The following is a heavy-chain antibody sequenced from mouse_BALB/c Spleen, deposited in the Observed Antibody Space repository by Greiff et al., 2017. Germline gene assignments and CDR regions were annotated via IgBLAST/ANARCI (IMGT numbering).Heavy chain of an antibody. CDR1: GYSFTGYY. D-gene: IGHD3-2*01. CDR2: ISCYNGAT. Sequence: LVKTGASVKISCKASGYSFTGYYMHWVKQNHGKSLEWIGYISCYNGATSYNQKFKGKATFTVDTSSSTAYMQFNSLTSEDSAVYYCARRGDSSALYAMDYWGQGTSVTVSS. V-gene: IGHV1S34*01. CDR3: ARRGDSSALYAMDY. J-gene: IGHJ4*01.